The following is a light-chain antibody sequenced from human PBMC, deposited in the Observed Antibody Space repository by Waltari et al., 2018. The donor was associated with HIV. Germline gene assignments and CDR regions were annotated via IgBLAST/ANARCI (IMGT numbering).Light chain of an antibody. CDR2: LGS. Sequence: TQYPRSLSVTPGEPAAISCRSSQSLLKSNGYMYLDWYLQKPGQPPQLLIYLGSNRASGVPDRFSGSGSATDFTLKISRVEAEDAGIYYCMQALESPLTFGGGTRVEIK. CDR3: MQALESPLT. J-gene: IGKJ4*01. V-gene: IGKV2-28*01. CDR1: QSLLKSNGYMY.